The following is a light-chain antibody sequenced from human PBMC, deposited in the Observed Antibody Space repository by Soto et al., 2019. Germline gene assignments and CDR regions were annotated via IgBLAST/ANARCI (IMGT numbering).Light chain of an antibody. CDR2: HAS. Sequence: DIQMTQPSTLSASVGDRVTLHCRASQSISTYLAWYQQKPGKAPKVLIYHASNLESGVPSRFSGGGCGTEFTLTISSLQPDDFATYYCQQYYMYSYTFGQGTKLDIK. V-gene: IGKV1-5*01. CDR3: QQYYMYSYT. J-gene: IGKJ2*01. CDR1: QSISTY.